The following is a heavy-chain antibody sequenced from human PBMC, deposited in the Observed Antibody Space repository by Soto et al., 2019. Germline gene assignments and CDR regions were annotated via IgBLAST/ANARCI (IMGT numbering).Heavy chain of an antibody. CDR3: AREGGESSDGLYYFDS. D-gene: IGHD3-16*01. CDR1: GGSTSSDNY. CDR2: IYYSGNT. Sequence: SETLSLTCTVFGGSTSSDNYWSWIRQPPGKGLEWIGHIYYSGNTDYNPSLKSRLAISIDTSKNQFSLKLSSVTAADTAVYFCAREGGESSDGLYYFDSWGQGSLVTVSS. V-gene: IGHV4-30-4*01. J-gene: IGHJ4*02.